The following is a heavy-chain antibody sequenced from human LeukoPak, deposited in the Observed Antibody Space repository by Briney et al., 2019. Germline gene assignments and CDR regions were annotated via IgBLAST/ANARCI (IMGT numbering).Heavy chain of an antibody. CDR2: ISWNGGNT. J-gene: IGHJ4*02. CDR1: GFTFDDYG. Sequence: GGSLRLSCAASGFTFDDYGMSWVRQAPGKGLEWVSGISWNGGNTGYADSVKGRFTISRDNAKNSLFLQVNSLRADDAAFYYCAREGIYCVNGVCYLDYWGQGTLVTVSS. V-gene: IGHV3-20*04. D-gene: IGHD2-8*01. CDR3: AREGIYCVNGVCYLDY.